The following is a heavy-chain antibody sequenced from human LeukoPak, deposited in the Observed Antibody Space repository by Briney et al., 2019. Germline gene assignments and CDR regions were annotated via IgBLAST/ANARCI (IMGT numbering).Heavy chain of an antibody. D-gene: IGHD3-3*01. V-gene: IGHV3-30-3*01. CDR3: ARAGGFWSGYGMDV. J-gene: IGHJ6*02. Sequence: PGRSLRLSCAASGFTFSSYAMHWVRQAPGKGLEWVAVISYDGSNKYYADSVKGRFTISRDNSKNTLYLQMNSLRAEDTAVYYCARAGGFWSGYGMDVWAKGPRSPSP. CDR2: ISYDGSNK. CDR1: GFTFSSYA.